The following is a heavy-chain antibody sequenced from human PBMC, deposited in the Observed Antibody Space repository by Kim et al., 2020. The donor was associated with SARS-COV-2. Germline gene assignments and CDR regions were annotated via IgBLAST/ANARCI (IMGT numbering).Heavy chain of an antibody. CDR2: IWYDGSNK. CDR1: GFTFSSYG. D-gene: IGHD3-3*01. CDR3: ARDLWSSSTNIDY. Sequence: GGSLRLSCAASGFTFSSYGMHWVRQAPGKGLEWVAVIWYDGSNKYYADSVKGRFTISRDNSKNTLYLQMNSLRAEDTAVYYCARDLWSSSTNIDYWGQGTLVTVSS. J-gene: IGHJ4*02. V-gene: IGHV3-33*01.